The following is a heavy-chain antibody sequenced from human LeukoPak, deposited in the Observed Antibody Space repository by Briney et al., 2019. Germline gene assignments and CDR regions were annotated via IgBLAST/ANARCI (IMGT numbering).Heavy chain of an antibody. CDR1: GGSISSSIHY. Sequence: ASETLSLTCTVSGGSISSSIHYWARIRQPPGKGLEWIGIMYSSGSTSYSPSLKSRVTIFADTSKNHFSLKLTSVTAADTAVYYCARDGRISYGDYGYYHYYMDVWGKGTTVTISS. CDR3: ARDGRISYGDYGYYHYYMDV. CDR2: MYSSGST. V-gene: IGHV4-39*07. J-gene: IGHJ6*03. D-gene: IGHD4-17*01.